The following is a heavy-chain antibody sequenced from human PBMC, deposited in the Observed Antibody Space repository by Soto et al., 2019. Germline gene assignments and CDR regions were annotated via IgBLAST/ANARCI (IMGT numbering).Heavy chain of an antibody. D-gene: IGHD3-3*01. CDR3: ARDLSDGGYYPHPLYYMDV. Sequence: GGSLRLSCAASGFTFSSYGMHWVRQAPGKGLEWVAVIWYDGSNKYYADSVKGRFTISRDNSKNTLYLQMNSLRAEDTAVYYCARDLSDGGYYPHPLYYMDVWGKGTTVTVSS. CDR1: GFTFSSYG. CDR2: IWYDGSNK. V-gene: IGHV3-33*01. J-gene: IGHJ6*03.